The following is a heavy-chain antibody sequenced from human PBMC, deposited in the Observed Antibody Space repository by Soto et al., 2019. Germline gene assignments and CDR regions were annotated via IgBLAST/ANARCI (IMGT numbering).Heavy chain of an antibody. D-gene: IGHD5-12*01. CDR2: IIPILGIA. J-gene: IGHJ5*02. CDR1: GGTFSSYT. CDR3: ARDRRGSGGYSGYDYWFDP. V-gene: IGHV1-69*04. Sequence: GASAKVSCKASGGTFSSYTISWVRQAPGQGLEWMGRIIPILGIANYAQKFQGRVTITADKSTSTAYMELSSLRSEDTAVYYCARDRRGSGGYSGYDYWFDPWGQGTLVTVSS.